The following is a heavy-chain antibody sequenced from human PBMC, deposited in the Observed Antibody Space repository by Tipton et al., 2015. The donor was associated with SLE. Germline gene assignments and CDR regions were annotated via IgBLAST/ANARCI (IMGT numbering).Heavy chain of an antibody. J-gene: IGHJ4*02. CDR1: TFSSYW. V-gene: IGHV4-39*01. D-gene: IGHD6-19*01. CDR3: ARGSGSGWYGALGFDY. CDR2: IYYSGST. Sequence: TFSSYWMSWVRQAPGKGLEWIGSIYYSGSTYYNPSLKSRVTISVDTSKNQFSLKLSSVTAADTAVYYCARGSGSGWYGALGFDYWGQGTLVTVSS.